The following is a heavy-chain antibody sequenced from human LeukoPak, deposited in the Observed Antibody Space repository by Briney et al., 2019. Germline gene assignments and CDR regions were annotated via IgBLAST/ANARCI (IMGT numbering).Heavy chain of an antibody. CDR3: AGEWTHDAFDI. CDR2: ISSSGTTI. J-gene: IGHJ3*02. Sequence: PGGSLRLSCAASGFTFSDYYMSWIRQAPGKGLEWVSYISSSGTTIFHADSVRGRFTISRDDAKNSLYLQMNSLRAEDTAVYYCAGEWTHDAFDIWGQGTMVTVSS. CDR1: GFTFSDYY. V-gene: IGHV3-11*01. D-gene: IGHD3/OR15-3a*01.